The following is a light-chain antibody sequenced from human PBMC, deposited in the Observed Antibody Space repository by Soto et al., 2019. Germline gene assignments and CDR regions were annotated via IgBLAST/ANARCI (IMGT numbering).Light chain of an antibody. Sequence: QSVLTQPASVSGSPGQSITISCTGTSSDVGGYNYVSWYQHHPGKAPKLMIYEVTKRPSGVSNRFSGSKSGNTASLTISGLQAEDEADYYCTSYTRSSPYVFGTGTQLTVL. CDR3: TSYTRSSPYV. J-gene: IGLJ1*01. V-gene: IGLV2-14*01. CDR2: EVT. CDR1: SSDVGGYNY.